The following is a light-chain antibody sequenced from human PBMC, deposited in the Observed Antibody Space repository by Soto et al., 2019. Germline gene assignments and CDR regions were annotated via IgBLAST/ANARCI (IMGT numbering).Light chain of an antibody. CDR3: QSYHNWPPGT. Sequence: ELVMTPSGGTRFATERKRVTLSCSVSQSVSSNLAWYQQKPGQAPRLLIYGASTRATDIPARFSGSGSGTEITLTFSSLQSEDFAIYQCQSYHNWPPGTFGRGTKVDIK. J-gene: IGKJ1*01. CDR1: QSVSSN. V-gene: IGKV3-15*01. CDR2: GAS.